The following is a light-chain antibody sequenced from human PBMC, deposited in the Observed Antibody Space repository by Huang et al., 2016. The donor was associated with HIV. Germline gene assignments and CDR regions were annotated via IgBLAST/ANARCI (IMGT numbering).Light chain of an antibody. J-gene: IGKJ4*01. CDR3: QQRSNWL. CDR2: DAS. CDR1: QSVSSY. V-gene: IGKV3-11*01. Sequence: EIVLTQSPATLPLSPGERATLSCRASQSVSSYLAWYQQKPGQAPRLLIYDASNRATGIPARFSGSGPGTDFTLTITSLEPEDFAVYYCQQRSNWLFGGGTKVEIK.